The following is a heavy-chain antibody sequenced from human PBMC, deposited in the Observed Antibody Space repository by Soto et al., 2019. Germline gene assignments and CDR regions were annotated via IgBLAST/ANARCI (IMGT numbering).Heavy chain of an antibody. CDR2: INEGGSAE. D-gene: IGHD1-26*01. CDR3: ARDGGSLAFDY. J-gene: IGHJ4*02. V-gene: IGHV3-7*01. CDR1: EFTFISSF. Sequence: GGSLRLSCIASEFTFISSFMGWVRQAPGKGLEWVAKINEGGSAEYYVDSVKGRFTISRDNAKNSLYLQMNSLRAEDTPVYYCARDGGSLAFDYWGQGTLVTVSS.